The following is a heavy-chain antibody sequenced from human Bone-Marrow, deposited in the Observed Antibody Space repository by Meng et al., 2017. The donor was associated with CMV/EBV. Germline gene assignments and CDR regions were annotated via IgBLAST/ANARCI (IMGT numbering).Heavy chain of an antibody. CDR2: ISAYNGNT. J-gene: IGHJ4*02. D-gene: IGHD1-26*01. CDR1: GYTFTSYG. CDR3: ARATWSIVGATTSDY. V-gene: IGHV1-18*01. Sequence: ASVKVSCKASGYTFTSYGIIWVRQAPGQGLEGMGWISAYNGNTNYDQKLQGRVTMTTDTSTSTAYMVLRSLRSDDTAVYYCARATWSIVGATTSDYWGQGTLVTVSS.